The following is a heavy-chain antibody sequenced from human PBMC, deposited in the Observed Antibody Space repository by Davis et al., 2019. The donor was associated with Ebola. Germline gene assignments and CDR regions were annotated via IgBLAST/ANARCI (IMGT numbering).Heavy chain of an antibody. J-gene: IGHJ5*01. CDR2: ISHHNGDT. Sequence: SETLSLTCAVYGGSFSDYFWSWIRQPPEKGLEWIGEISHHNGDTNYNPSLRSRVAMSVDSSKNQFSLKISSVTAADAATYYCARTTKTNIEDSGRGYNSFDSWGQGFLVSVSS. CDR1: GGSFSDYF. V-gene: IGHV4-34*01. D-gene: IGHD2/OR15-2a*01. CDR3: ARTTKTNIEDSGRGYNSFDS.